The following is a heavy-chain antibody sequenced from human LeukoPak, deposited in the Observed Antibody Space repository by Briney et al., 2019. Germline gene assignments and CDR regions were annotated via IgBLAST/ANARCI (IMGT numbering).Heavy chain of an antibody. CDR2: INWNGGST. V-gene: IGHV3-20*04. J-gene: IGHJ6*03. D-gene: IGHD5-18*01. CDR1: GFAFSSYS. CDR3: ARAPDPKAWLPLYYYYYYMDV. Sequence: PGGSLRLSCAASGFAFSSYSINWVRQAPGKGLEWVSGINWNGGSTGYADSVKGRFTISRDNAKNSLYLQMNSLRAEDTALYYCARAPDPKAWLPLYYYYYYMDVWGKGTTVTVSS.